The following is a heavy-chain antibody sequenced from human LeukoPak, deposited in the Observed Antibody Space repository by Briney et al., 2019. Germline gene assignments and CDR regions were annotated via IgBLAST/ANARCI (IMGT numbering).Heavy chain of an antibody. D-gene: IGHD5-18*01. Sequence: SETLSLTCTVSGGSISSYYWSWIRQPPGKGLEWIGYIYYSGSTKYNASLKSRVTITVETTKKQLPLKRSTVTAADTAVYYCARHGSSYSYGPTFDYWCQGTLVTVSS. CDR3: ARHGSSYSYGPTFDY. J-gene: IGHJ4*02. CDR2: IYYSGST. V-gene: IGHV4-59*08. CDR1: GGSISSYY.